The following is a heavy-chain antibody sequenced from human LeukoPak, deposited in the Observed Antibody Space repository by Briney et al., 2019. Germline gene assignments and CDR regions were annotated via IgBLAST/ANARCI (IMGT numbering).Heavy chain of an antibody. D-gene: IGHD6-19*01. J-gene: IGHJ6*03. CDR1: GYTFTGYY. Sequence: ASVKVSCKASGYTFTGYYMHWVRQAPGQGLEWMGRINPNSGGTNYAQKFQGRVTMTRDTSIGTAYMELSRLRSDDTAVYYCASQNGVAVASRGPYYYYYMDVWGKGTTVTVSS. V-gene: IGHV1-2*06. CDR3: ASQNGVAVASRGPYYYYYMDV. CDR2: INPNSGGT.